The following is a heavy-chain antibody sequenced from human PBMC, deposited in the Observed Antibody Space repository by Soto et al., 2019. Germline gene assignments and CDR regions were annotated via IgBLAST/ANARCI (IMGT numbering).Heavy chain of an antibody. CDR1: GGSISSYY. V-gene: IGHV4-59*08. CDR3: ARLRGCSGGSCYYYFDY. CDR2: IYYSGST. D-gene: IGHD2-15*01. J-gene: IGHJ4*02. Sequence: PSETLSLTCTVSGGSISSYYWSWIRQPPGKGLEWIGYIYYSGSTNYNPSLKSRVTISVDTSKNQFSLKLSSVTAADTAVYYCARLRGCSGGSCYYYFDYWGQGTLVTVSS.